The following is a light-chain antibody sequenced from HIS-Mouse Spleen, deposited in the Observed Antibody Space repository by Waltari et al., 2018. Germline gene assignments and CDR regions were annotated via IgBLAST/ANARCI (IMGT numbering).Light chain of an antibody. V-gene: IGKV3-20*01. CDR2: GAS. CDR1: QSVSSSY. Sequence: EIVLTQSPGTLSLSPGERATLSCRATQSVSSSYLAWYQQNPGQAPRLLIYGASSRATGIPYRFSGSGSGTDFTLTISRLEPEDFAVYYCQQYGSSPTFGQGTKLEIK. CDR3: QQYGSSPT. J-gene: IGKJ2*01.